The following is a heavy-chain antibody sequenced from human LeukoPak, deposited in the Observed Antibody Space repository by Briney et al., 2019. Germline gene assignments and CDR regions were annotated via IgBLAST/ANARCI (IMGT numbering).Heavy chain of an antibody. CDR1: GLIFSNYN. Sequence: GGSLRLSCAASGLIFSNYNMNWVRQTPGKGLKWLSYISSSSGTIYYADSVKGRFTISGDNAKNSLYLQMNSLRAEDTAVYYCARALGYSYGYAVDYWGQGTLVTVSS. D-gene: IGHD5-18*01. V-gene: IGHV3-48*01. J-gene: IGHJ4*02. CDR2: ISSSSGTI. CDR3: ARALGYSYGYAVDY.